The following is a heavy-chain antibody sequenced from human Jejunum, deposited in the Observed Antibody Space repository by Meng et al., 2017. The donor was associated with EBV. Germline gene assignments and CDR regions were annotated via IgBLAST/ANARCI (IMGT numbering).Heavy chain of an antibody. CDR1: GYTFTSSG. D-gene: IGHD2-8*02. CDR2: INTNTGYP. V-gene: IGHV7-4-1*02. Sequence: GQLVKSWSELKKPGASVKVSCKASGYTFTSSGINWVRQAPGQGLEWMGWINTNTGYPTYAQDFTGRFVFSLDTSVSTAYLQITSLSTEDNAVYYCARVRPGGGWFDPWGQGTLVTVSS. J-gene: IGHJ5*02. CDR3: ARVRPGGGWFDP.